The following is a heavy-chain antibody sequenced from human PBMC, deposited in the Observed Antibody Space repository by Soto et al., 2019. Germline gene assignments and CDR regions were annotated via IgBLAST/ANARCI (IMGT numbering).Heavy chain of an antibody. CDR3: ATSLWFGTQPEI. CDR2: ISPSGTT. Sequence: AETLSLTCAVYGGAFSNNYCTFFRHPPVKGLEWIGEISPSGTTKYIPSLKSRGTISVDTSRKQFFLKVTSVSAADTAVYYCATSLWFGTQPEIWGPGTLVTVSS. D-gene: IGHD3-10*01. V-gene: IGHV4-34*01. J-gene: IGHJ4*02. CDR1: GGAFSNNY.